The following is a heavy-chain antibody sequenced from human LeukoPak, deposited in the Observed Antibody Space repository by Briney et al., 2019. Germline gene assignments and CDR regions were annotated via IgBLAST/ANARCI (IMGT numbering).Heavy chain of an antibody. CDR1: GFTFSIHG. J-gene: IGHJ4*02. CDR3: AKDDGWLYYNH. Sequence: GGSLRLSCAASGFTFSIHGMNWVRQAPGKGLEWVSGISPGGEIPYYADSVKGRFTISRDNSKDTVSLQMHSLRAEDTATYYCAKDDGWLYYNHWGQGTLVTVSS. D-gene: IGHD3-22*01. V-gene: IGHV3-23*01. CDR2: ISPGGEIP.